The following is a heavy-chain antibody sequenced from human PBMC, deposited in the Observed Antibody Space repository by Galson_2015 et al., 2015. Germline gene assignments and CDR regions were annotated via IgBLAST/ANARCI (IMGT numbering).Heavy chain of an antibody. CDR2: ISYDGSNK. CDR1: GFTFSSYA. D-gene: IGHD6-13*01. Sequence: SLRLSCAASGFTFSSYAMHWVRQAPGKGLEWVAVISYDGSNKYYADSVKGRFTISRDNSKNTLYLQMNSLRAEDTAVYYCARDGGSSSWPEWGQGTLVTVSS. V-gene: IGHV3-30-3*01. CDR3: ARDGGSSSWPE. J-gene: IGHJ4*02.